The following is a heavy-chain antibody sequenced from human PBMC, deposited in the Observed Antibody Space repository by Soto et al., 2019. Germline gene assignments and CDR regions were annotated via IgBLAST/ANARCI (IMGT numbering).Heavy chain of an antibody. Sequence: QVQLVESGGGVVQPGRSLRLSCAASGFTFSSYAMHWVRQAPGKGLEWVAVISYDGSNKYYADSVKGRFTISRDNSKNTLYLQMNSLRAEDTAVYYCARDRLSVIGVALYTFDPWGQGTLVTVSS. CDR1: GFTFSSYA. CDR2: ISYDGSNK. CDR3: ARDRLSVIGVALYTFDP. J-gene: IGHJ5*02. V-gene: IGHV3-30-3*01. D-gene: IGHD3-3*01.